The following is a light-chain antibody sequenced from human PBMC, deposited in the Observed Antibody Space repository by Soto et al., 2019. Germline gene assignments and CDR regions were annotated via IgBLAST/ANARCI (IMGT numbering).Light chain of an antibody. V-gene: IGKV1-5*03. CDR3: QYWDDYSWT. J-gene: IGKJ1*01. CDR2: KAS. CDR1: QSITDW. Sequence: DIKMTQSPSTLSASVGDRVTITCRASQSITDWLAWYQQKPGKAPKFLIYKASNLEGGVPSRFSGSGSGTEFTLHISSVQPDDFATYYCQYWDDYSWTFGQGTKVEIK.